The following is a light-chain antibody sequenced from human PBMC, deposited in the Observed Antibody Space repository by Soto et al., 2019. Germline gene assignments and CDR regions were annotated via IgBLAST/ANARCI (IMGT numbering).Light chain of an antibody. CDR1: QDIGTY. V-gene: IGKV1-39*01. CDR2: AAS. CDR3: QQSYTTPRIT. J-gene: IGKJ5*01. Sequence: DIQMTQSPSSLSASIGDSVIITCRASQDIGTYLNWYQHKPGKAPKHLIYAASSLHPGVPSRFTGSGSGTEFTLTIDSLQPEDFATYYCQQSYTTPRITFGQGTRLEIK.